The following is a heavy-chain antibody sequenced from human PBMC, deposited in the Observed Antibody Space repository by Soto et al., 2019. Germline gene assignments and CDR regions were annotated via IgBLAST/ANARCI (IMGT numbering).Heavy chain of an antibody. D-gene: IGHD5-18*01. J-gene: IGHJ4*02. Sequence: ASVKVSCKASGYTFTGYYMHWVRQAPGQGLEWMGWINPNSGGTNYAQKFQGWVTMTRDTSISTAYMELSRLRSDDTAVYYCARERYVDTAMDTPLDYWGQGTLVTVSS. CDR2: INPNSGGT. V-gene: IGHV1-2*04. CDR3: ARERYVDTAMDTPLDY. CDR1: GYTFTGYY.